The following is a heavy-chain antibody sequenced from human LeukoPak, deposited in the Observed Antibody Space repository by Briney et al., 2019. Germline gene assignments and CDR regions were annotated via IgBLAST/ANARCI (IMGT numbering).Heavy chain of an antibody. J-gene: IGHJ4*02. Sequence: QPGGSLRLSCAASGFTFSSYSMNWVRQAPGKGLEWVSYISSSSSTIYYADSVKGRFTISRDNAKNSLYLQMNSLRDEDTAVYYCAKFGDVDTAMGDFDYWGQGTLVTVSS. CDR1: GFTFSSYS. V-gene: IGHV3-48*02. D-gene: IGHD5-18*01. CDR2: ISSSSSTI. CDR3: AKFGDVDTAMGDFDY.